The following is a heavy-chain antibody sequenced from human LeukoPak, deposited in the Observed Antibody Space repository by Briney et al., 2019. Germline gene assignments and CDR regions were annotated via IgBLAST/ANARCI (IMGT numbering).Heavy chain of an antibody. V-gene: IGHV3-72*01. Sequence: PGGSLRLSCAASGFTFSDYYMDCVPHAPGKGLEWVARSGNKANRYTTQYAPSVKGRFTISRDDSRNSLYLQMNNLKIEDTAVYYCARGHFSFDCWGQGTLVTVSS. CDR2: SGNKANRYTT. J-gene: IGHJ4*02. CDR3: ARGHFSFDC. CDR1: GFTFSDYY.